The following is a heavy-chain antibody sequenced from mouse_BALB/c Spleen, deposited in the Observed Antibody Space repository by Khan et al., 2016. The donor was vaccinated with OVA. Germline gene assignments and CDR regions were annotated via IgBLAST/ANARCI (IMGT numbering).Heavy chain of an antibody. CDR2: INTETGEP. J-gene: IGHJ2*01. V-gene: IGHV9-2-1*01. D-gene: IGHD2-14*01. CDR1: GYTFTDYS. Sequence: QIQLVQSGPELKKPGETVKISCKASGYTFTDYSMHWVKQAPGKVLKWMGWINTETGEPTYADDFKGRFAFSLETSASTAYLQINNLKNEDTATYFCARDRYDYFDYWGQGTTLTVAS. CDR3: ARDRYDYFDY.